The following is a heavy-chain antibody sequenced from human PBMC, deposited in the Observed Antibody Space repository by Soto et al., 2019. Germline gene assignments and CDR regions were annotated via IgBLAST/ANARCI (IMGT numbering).Heavy chain of an antibody. V-gene: IGHV4-30-2*01. CDR1: GGSINSGGYF. CDR2: IHHSGTT. CDR3: VRANWNRFDP. Sequence: SETLSLTCSVSGGSINSGGYFWTWVRQTPGKGLEWIGNIHHSGTTNYNPSLESRVTLSLDTSKNQFSLNLASVTAADTAVYFCVRANWNRFDPPGQRLPVTVSS. J-gene: IGHJ5*02. D-gene: IGHD1-1*01.